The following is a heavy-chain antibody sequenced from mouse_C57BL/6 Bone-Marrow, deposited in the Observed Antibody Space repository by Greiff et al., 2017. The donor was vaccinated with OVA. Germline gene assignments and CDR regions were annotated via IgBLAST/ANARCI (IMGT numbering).Heavy chain of an antibody. D-gene: IGHD2-4*01. Sequence: VKLQQSGAELVRPGASVKLSCKASGYTFTDYYINWVKQRPGQGLEWIARIYPGSGNTYYNEKFKGKATLTAEKSSSTAYMQLSSLTSEDSAVYFCARSVYYDSPDYWGQGTTLTVSS. CDR3: ARSVYYDSPDY. V-gene: IGHV1-76*01. J-gene: IGHJ2*01. CDR2: IYPGSGNT. CDR1: GYTFTDYY.